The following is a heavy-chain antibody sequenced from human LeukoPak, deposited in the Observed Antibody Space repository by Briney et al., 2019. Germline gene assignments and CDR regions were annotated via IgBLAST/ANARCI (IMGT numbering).Heavy chain of an antibody. CDR2: ISGSGGRT. CDR3: ARGGSYLSAFDI. D-gene: IGHD1-26*01. CDR1: GFTFRNYA. V-gene: IGHV3-23*01. Sequence: GGSLRLSCAASGFTFRNYAMNWVRQAPGKGLEWVSSISGSGGRTDYADSVKGRFTISRDNSKNTLYLLMNSLRAEDTAVYYCARGGSYLSAFDIWGQGTMVTVSS. J-gene: IGHJ3*02.